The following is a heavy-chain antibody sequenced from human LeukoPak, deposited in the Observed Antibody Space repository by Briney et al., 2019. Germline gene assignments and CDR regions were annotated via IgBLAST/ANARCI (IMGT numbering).Heavy chain of an antibody. D-gene: IGHD3-22*01. CDR1: GYTFTGYY. V-gene: IGHV1-2*04. CDR2: INPNSGGT. Sequence: GASVKVSCKASGYTFTGYYMHWVRQAPGQGLEWMGWINPNSGGTNYAQKFQGWVTMTRDTSISTVYMHLSSLSSDDTAVYYCARAYYESSAYRHAVYFDYWGQGTLVTVSS. CDR3: ARAYYESSAYRHAVYFDY. J-gene: IGHJ4*02.